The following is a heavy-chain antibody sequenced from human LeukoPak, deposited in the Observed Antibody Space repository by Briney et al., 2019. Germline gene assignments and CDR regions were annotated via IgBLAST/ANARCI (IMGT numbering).Heavy chain of an antibody. V-gene: IGHV3-64*04. Sequence: GGSLRLSCSASGFTFSSYAMHWVRQAPGKGLEYVSAISSNGGSTYYADSVKGRFTISRDNSKNTLYLQMNSLRAEDTAVYYCARPHMIVVVITYFDYWGQGTLVTVSS. D-gene: IGHD3-22*01. CDR2: ISSNGGST. J-gene: IGHJ4*02. CDR3: ARPHMIVVVITYFDY. CDR1: GFTFSSYA.